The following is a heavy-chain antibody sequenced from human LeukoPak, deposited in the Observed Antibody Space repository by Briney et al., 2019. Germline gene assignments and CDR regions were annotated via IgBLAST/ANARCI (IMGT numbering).Heavy chain of an antibody. CDR1: GYTFTDYG. CDR3: VRSSGRYSNL. CDR2: ISAYDGKT. V-gene: IGHV1-18*01. D-gene: IGHD1-26*01. J-gene: IGHJ5*02. Sequence: ASVKVPCKASGYTFTDYGVSWVRQAPGQGLEWMGWISAYDGKTKFDPKVQDRVTLTIDTSATTAFMDLRSLRFDDTAVYYCVRSSGRYSNLWGQGTLVIVSS.